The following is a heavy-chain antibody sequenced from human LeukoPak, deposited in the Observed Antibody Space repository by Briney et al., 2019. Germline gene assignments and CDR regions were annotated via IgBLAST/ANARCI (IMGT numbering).Heavy chain of an antibody. Sequence: PSETLSLTCTVSGGSISSYYWSWIRQPPGKGLEWIGYIYYSGSTNYNPSLKSRVTISVDTSENQFSLKLSSVTAADTAVYYCARKRIRDAFDIWGQGTMVTVSS. CDR2: IYYSGST. CDR1: GGSISSYY. CDR3: ARKRIRDAFDI. D-gene: IGHD2/OR15-2a*01. J-gene: IGHJ3*02. V-gene: IGHV4-59*01.